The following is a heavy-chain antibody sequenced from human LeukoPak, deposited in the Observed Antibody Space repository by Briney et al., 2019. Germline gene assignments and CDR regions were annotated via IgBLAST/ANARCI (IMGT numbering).Heavy chain of an antibody. Sequence: RGGSLRLSCAASGFTVSSNYMSWVRQAPGKGLEWVSVIYSGGSTYYADSVKGRFTMSRDNSKNTLYLQINSLRDEDTAAYYCARVSGRIQIWPQPFGDGMDVWGQRTTVTVSS. J-gene: IGHJ6*02. CDR1: GFTVSSNY. D-gene: IGHD5-18*01. CDR3: ARVSGRIQIWPQPFGDGMDV. CDR2: IYSGGST. V-gene: IGHV3-53*01.